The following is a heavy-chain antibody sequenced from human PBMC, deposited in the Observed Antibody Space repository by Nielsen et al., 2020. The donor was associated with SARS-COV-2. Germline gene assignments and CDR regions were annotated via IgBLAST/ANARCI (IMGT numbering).Heavy chain of an antibody. CDR3: AKEGEEGYFPN. V-gene: IGHV3-23*01. CDR2: INDRGDIV. CDR1: GFIFSKSP. J-gene: IGHJ1*01. D-gene: IGHD3-16*01. Sequence: GGSLTLSCAASGFIFSKSPINWVRQAPGKGLEWVSVINDRGDIVHYADSVRGRFTVSRDNSKYTLYLGMNSLRPDDTAVFYCAKEGEEGYFPNWGRGTLVTVSS.